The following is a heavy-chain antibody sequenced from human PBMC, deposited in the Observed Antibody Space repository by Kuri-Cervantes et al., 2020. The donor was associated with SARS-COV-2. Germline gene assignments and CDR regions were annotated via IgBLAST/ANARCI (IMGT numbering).Heavy chain of an antibody. CDR2: MYYSGIT. J-gene: IGHJ4*02. D-gene: IGHD3-3*01. Sequence: GSLRLSCTVSGGSISSYYWSWIRQPPGKGLEWVGSMYYSGITNYNPSLKSRVTISVDTSKSQFSLKLSSVTAADTAVYYCARQRGGFLEWLLYYDYWGQGTRVTVSS. V-gene: IGHV4-59*08. CDR1: GGSISSYY. CDR3: ARQRGGFLEWLLYYDY.